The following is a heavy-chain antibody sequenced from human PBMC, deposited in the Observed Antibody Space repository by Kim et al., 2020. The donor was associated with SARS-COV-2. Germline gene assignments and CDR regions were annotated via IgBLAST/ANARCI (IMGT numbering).Heavy chain of an antibody. D-gene: IGHD3-16*01. CDR2: EK. Sequence: EKSYLDSVKGRFTISRDNAKNSLFLQTDTLRADDTAIYYCARETFWGFDYWGQGTLVTV. CDR3: ARETFWGFDY. J-gene: IGHJ4*02. V-gene: IGHV3-7*03.